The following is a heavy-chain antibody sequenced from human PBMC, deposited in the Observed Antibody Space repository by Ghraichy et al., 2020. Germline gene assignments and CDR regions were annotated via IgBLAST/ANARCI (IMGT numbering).Heavy chain of an antibody. CDR3: ARHPYYPFNFDY. J-gene: IGHJ4*02. D-gene: IGHD3-10*01. CDR1: GGSISSSSYY. V-gene: IGHV4-39*01. Sequence: SETLSLTCTVSGGSISSSSYYWGWIRQPPGKGLEWIGSIYYSGSTYYNPSLKSRVTISVDTSKNQFSLKLSSVTAADTAVYYCARHPYYPFNFDYWGQGTLVTVSS. CDR2: IYYSGST.